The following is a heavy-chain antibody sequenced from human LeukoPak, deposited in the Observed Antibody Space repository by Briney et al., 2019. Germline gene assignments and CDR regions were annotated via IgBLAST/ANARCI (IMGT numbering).Heavy chain of an antibody. D-gene: IGHD5-18*01. CDR1: GFTFSSYA. CDR2: ISYDGSNK. J-gene: IGHJ4*02. CDR3: AREKIQLWSRSTFDY. Sequence: GGSLRLPCAASGFTFSSYAMHWVRQAPGKGLEWVAVISYDGSNKYYADSVKGRFTISRDNSKNTLYLQMNSLRAEDTAVYYCAREKIQLWSRSTFDYWGQGTVVTVSS. V-gene: IGHV3-30-3*01.